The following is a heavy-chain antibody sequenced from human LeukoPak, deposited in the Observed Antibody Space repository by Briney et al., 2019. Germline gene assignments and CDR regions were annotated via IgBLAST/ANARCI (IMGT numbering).Heavy chain of an antibody. CDR3: ARVPRAPGYYYRTLYYFDY. D-gene: IGHD3-22*01. V-gene: IGHV4-34*01. Sequence: SETLSLTCAVYGGSFSGYYWSWIRQPPGKGLEWIGEINLSGSTNYTPSLKSRVTISVDTSKNQFSLKLSSVTAADTAVYYCARVPRAPGYYYRTLYYFDYWGQGTLVTVSS. CDR2: INLSGST. J-gene: IGHJ4*02. CDR1: GGSFSGYY.